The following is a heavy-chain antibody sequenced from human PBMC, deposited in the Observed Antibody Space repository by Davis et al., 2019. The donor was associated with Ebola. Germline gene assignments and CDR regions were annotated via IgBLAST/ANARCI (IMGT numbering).Heavy chain of an antibody. J-gene: IGHJ6*02. Sequence: ASVKVSCKASGYTFTSYAMHWVRQAPGQRLEWMGWINAGNGNTKYSQKFQGRVTIPRDTSASTAYMELSSLRSEDTAVYYCARDSTVTTLGYYYGMDVWGQGTTVTVSS. CDR1: GYTFTSYA. CDR3: ARDSTVTTLGYYYGMDV. V-gene: IGHV1-3*01. CDR2: INAGNGNT. D-gene: IGHD4-11*01.